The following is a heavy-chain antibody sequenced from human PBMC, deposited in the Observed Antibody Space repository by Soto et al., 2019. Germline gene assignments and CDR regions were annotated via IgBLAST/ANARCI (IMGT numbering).Heavy chain of an antibody. J-gene: IGHJ6*02. CDR2: IYYSGST. CDR1: GGSISSGGYY. Sequence: PSETLSLTCTVSGGSISSGGYYWSWIRQHPGKGLEWIGYIYYSGSTYYNPSLKSRVTISVDTSKNQFSLKLSSVTVADTAVYYCASCPFHYYYYGMDVWGQGTTVTVSS. V-gene: IGHV4-31*03. CDR3: ASCPFHYYYYGMDV.